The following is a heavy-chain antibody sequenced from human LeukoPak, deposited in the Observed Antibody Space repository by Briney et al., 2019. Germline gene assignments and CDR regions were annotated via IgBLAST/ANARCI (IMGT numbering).Heavy chain of an antibody. CDR3: ARGRVSSSTWYSTYYYYFYMDV. J-gene: IGHJ6*03. D-gene: IGHD1-1*01. Sequence: SETLSLTCSVSADSITMYYWTWLRQSPGKGLEWIGYVDHTGSTNFNPSPNGRVSISRDTTKNLFSLRLRSVTAADTAVYFCARGRVSSSTWYSTYYYYFYMDVWGKGTTVTVSS. V-gene: IGHV4-59*01. CDR1: ADSITMYY. CDR2: VDHTGST.